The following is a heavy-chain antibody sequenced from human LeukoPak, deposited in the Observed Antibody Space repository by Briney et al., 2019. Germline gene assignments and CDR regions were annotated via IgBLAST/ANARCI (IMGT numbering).Heavy chain of an antibody. V-gene: IGHV4-30-4*01. Sequence: SETLSLTCTVSGGSISSGDYYWSWIRQPPGKGLEWIGYIYYSGSTYYNPSLKSRITISVDKSKNQFSLKLSSVTAADTAVYYCARDPQVVGYYGFDYWGQGTLVTVSS. CDR2: IYYSGST. J-gene: IGHJ4*02. D-gene: IGHD3-22*01. CDR1: GGSISSGDYY. CDR3: ARDPQVVGYYGFDY.